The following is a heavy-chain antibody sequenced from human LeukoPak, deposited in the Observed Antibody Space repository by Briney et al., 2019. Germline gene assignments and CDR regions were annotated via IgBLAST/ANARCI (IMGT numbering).Heavy chain of an antibody. D-gene: IGHD2-2*01. V-gene: IGHV4-39*01. CDR3: ARHVMGYCSSTSCSRRAYYYYYMDV. Sequence: SETLSLTSTVSGGSISSSSYYWSWIRPPPGKGLEWIGSIYYSGSTYYNPSLKSRVTISVDTSKNQFSLKLSSVTAADTAVYYCARHVMGYCSSTSCSRRAYYYYYMDVWGKGTTVTVSS. CDR1: GGSISSSSYY. J-gene: IGHJ6*03. CDR2: IYYSGST.